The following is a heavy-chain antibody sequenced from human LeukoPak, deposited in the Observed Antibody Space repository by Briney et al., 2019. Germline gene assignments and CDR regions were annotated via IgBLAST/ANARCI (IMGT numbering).Heavy chain of an antibody. V-gene: IGHV3-48*03. CDR3: ARGYCTNGVCSHP. J-gene: IGHJ5*02. CDR1: GFAFSSYE. Sequence: QPGGSLRLSCAASGFAFSSYEMNWVRQAPGKGLEWVSYISSSGSTIYYADSVKGRFTISRDNAKNSLYLQMNSLRAEDTAVYYCARGYCTNGVCSHPWGQGTPVTVSS. CDR2: ISSSGSTI. D-gene: IGHD2-8*01.